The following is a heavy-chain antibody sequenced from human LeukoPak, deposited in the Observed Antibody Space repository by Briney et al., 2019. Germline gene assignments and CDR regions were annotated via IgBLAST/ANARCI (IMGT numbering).Heavy chain of an antibody. CDR3: AREVAARLDY. V-gene: IGHV4-39*02. J-gene: IGHJ4*02. CDR1: GGSISSSSYY. Sequence: SETLSLTCPVSGGSISSSSYYWGWIRQPSGKGLEWIGSIYYSGSTYYNPSLKSRVTISVDTSKNQFSLKLSSVTAADTAVYYCAREVAARLDYWGQGTLVTVSS. CDR2: IYYSGST. D-gene: IGHD6-6*01.